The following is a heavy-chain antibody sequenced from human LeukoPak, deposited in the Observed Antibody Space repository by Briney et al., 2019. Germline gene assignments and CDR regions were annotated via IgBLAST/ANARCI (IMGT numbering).Heavy chain of an antibody. Sequence: GGSLRLSCAASGFTFSSYAMSWVRQAPGKGLEWVSSISSSSSYIYYADSVKGRFTISRDNAKNSLYLQMNSLRAEDTAVYYCARWIAVAGNDYWGQGTLVTVSS. J-gene: IGHJ4*02. V-gene: IGHV3-21*01. CDR2: ISSSSSYI. CDR1: GFTFSSYA. D-gene: IGHD6-19*01. CDR3: ARWIAVAGNDY.